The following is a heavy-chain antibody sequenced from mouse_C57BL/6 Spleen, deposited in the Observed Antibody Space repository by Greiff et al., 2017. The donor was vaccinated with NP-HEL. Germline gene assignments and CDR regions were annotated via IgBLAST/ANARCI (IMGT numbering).Heavy chain of an antibody. Sequence: VQLQQSGPELVRPGVSVKISCKGSGYTFTDYAMHWVKQSHAKSLEWIGVISTYYGDASYNQKFKDTATMTVDKSSSTAYMELTRLTSEDSAVDYCAKSHTTVVEGGFAYWGQGTLVTVSA. CDR2: ISTYYGDA. J-gene: IGHJ3*01. D-gene: IGHD1-1*01. V-gene: IGHV1-67*01. CDR3: AKSHTTVVEGGFAY. CDR1: GYTFTDYA.